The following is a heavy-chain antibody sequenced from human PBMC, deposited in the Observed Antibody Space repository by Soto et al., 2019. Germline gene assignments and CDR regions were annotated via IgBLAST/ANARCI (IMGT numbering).Heavy chain of an antibody. V-gene: IGHV3-23*01. CDR3: AKPYGEARAGNYWGHPLDY. Sequence: DSVKGRFTISRDNPKNTVYLQMDSLRAEDTAVYFCAKPYGEARAGNYWGHPLDYWGQGTVVTVSS. J-gene: IGHJ4*02. D-gene: IGHD3-10*01.